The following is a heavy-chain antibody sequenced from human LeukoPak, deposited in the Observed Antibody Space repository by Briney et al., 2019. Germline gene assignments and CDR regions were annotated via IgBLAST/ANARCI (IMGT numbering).Heavy chain of an antibody. Sequence: PGGSLRLSCAASGFTFSSNWLHWVRQAPGKGLVWVSRINSDGSSTNYADSVKGRFTISRDNAKNTLYLQMNSLRAEDMAVYYCARVSTDWSLDYWGQGTLVTVSS. D-gene: IGHD6-19*01. J-gene: IGHJ4*02. CDR3: ARVSTDWSLDY. V-gene: IGHV3-74*01. CDR2: INSDGSST. CDR1: GFTFSSNW.